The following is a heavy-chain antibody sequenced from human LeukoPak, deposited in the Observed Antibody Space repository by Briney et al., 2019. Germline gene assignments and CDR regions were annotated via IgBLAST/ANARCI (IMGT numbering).Heavy chain of an antibody. CDR1: GDSINSLDL. CDR2: MYLSGTA. Sequence: SGTLSLTCTVSGDSINSLDLWSWVRPPPGKGLEWIGEMYLSGTAHSNPSVKSRVTISIDKSKNQFFLNLSSVTAADTAVYYCAGLVGRYSSGLYYYYFDYWGQGTLVTVSS. V-gene: IGHV4-4*02. CDR3: AGLVGRYSSGLYYYYFDY. J-gene: IGHJ4*02. D-gene: IGHD3-22*01.